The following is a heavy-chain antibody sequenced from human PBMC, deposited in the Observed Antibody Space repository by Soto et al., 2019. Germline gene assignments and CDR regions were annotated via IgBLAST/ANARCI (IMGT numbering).Heavy chain of an antibody. Sequence: LXLSCAASGFAFSSYSMNWVLQAPVKGLEWVPYISSSSSTIYYADSVKGRFTISRDNAKNSLYLQMNSLRDEDTAVYYCARSTTRIQLWFGTRLENWFDPWGQGT. CDR2: ISSSSSTI. CDR3: ARSTTRIQLWFGTRLENWFDP. D-gene: IGHD5-18*01. CDR1: GFAFSSYS. V-gene: IGHV3-48*02. J-gene: IGHJ5*02.